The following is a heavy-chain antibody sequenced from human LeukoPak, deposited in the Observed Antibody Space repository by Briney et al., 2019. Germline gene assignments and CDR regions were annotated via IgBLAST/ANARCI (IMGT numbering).Heavy chain of an antibody. CDR3: ARAAGNTFWFDY. Sequence: SETLSLTCTVSGGSISNSYWTWIRQPPGKGLEWIGYIHYSGSPNYNPPLKSRATISLDTSKNQFSLNLSSVTAADTAMYHCARAAGNTFWFDYWGQGTLVTVSS. CDR1: GGSISNSY. CDR2: IHYSGSP. V-gene: IGHV4-59*08. D-gene: IGHD1-7*01. J-gene: IGHJ4*02.